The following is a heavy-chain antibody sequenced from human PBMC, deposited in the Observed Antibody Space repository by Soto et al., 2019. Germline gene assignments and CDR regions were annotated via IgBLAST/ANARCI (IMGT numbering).Heavy chain of an antibody. CDR1: GGSITSSSYY. CDR3: ARRYGGNLDY. CDR2: IYYSGST. D-gene: IGHD1-26*01. V-gene: IGHV4-39*01. Sequence: SETLSLTCTVSGGSITSSSYYWGWIRQPPGKGLEWIGSIYYSGSTYYNPSLKSRVTISVDTSKNQFSLKLSSVTAADTAVYYCARRYGGNLDYWGQGTLVTVSS. J-gene: IGHJ4*02.